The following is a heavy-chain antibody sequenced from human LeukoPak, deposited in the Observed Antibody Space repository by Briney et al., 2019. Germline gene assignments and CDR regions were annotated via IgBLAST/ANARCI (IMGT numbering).Heavy chain of an antibody. D-gene: IGHD5-18*01. Sequence: PGGSLRLSCAASGFTFSSYAMHWVRQAPGKGLEWVAVISYDGSNKYYADSVKGRFTISRDNSKNTLYLQMNSLRAEDTAVYYCAKLVDTATPNFDYWGQGTLVTVSS. J-gene: IGHJ4*02. CDR3: AKLVDTATPNFDY. V-gene: IGHV3-30-3*01. CDR1: GFTFSSYA. CDR2: ISYDGSNK.